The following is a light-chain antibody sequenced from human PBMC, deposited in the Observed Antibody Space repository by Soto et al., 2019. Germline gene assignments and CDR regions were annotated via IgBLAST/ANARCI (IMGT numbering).Light chain of an antibody. J-gene: IGKJ2*01. CDR2: GAS. Sequence: EIVLTQSPGTLSLSPGERATLSCRASQSVSSSYLAWYQQKPGQAPRLLIYGASRRATGIPDRFSGSGSGTDFTLTISRLEPGDFAVYHCHQYGSSPYTFGQGTKLEIK. CDR1: QSVSSSY. CDR3: HQYGSSPYT. V-gene: IGKV3-20*01.